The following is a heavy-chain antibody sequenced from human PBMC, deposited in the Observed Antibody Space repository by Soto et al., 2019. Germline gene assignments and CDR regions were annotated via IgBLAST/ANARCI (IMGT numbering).Heavy chain of an antibody. CDR3: ARDPYGSGSYLNWFDP. Sequence: GGSLRLSCAASGFTFSSYWMSWVCQAPGKGLEWVANIKQDGSEKYYVDSVKGRFTISRDNAKNSLYLQMNSLRAEDTAVYYCARDPYGSGSYLNWFDPWGQGTLVTAPQ. CDR1: GFTFSSYW. J-gene: IGHJ5*02. D-gene: IGHD3-10*01. V-gene: IGHV3-7*01. CDR2: IKQDGSEK.